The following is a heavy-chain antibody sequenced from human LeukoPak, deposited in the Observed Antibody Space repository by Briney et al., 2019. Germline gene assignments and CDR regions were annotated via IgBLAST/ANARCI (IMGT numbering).Heavy chain of an antibody. Sequence: GKGLXXXGEINHSGSTNYNPSLKSRVTISVDTSKNQFSLKLSSVTAADTAVYYCAKQSSSWYPYYFDYWGQGTLVTVSS. V-gene: IGHV4-34*01. J-gene: IGHJ4*02. CDR2: INHSGST. CDR3: AKQSSSWYPYYFDY. D-gene: IGHD6-13*01.